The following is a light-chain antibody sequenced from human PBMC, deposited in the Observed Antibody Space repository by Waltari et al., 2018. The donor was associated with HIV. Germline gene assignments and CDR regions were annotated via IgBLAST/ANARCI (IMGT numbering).Light chain of an antibody. V-gene: IGKV4-1*01. Sequence: DIVMTQSPDSLAVSLVERATITCQSSQNVFYSSNNRNYLSWYQQKPGQPPKLIFYWASSRQSGVPDRFSGSGSGTDFTLTISSLQAEDVAVYFCQQTYSIPPTFGGGTKVEI. J-gene: IGKJ4*01. CDR1: QNVFYSSNNRNY. CDR2: WAS. CDR3: QQTYSIPPT.